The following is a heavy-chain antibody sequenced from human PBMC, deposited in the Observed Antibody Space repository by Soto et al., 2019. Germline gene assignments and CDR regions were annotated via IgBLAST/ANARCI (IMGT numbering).Heavy chain of an antibody. CDR3: ARGVEGWYSDS. Sequence: SLRLSCAASGFTFNTHPLYWVRQAPGKGLEWVAFISYDGTNKFYADSVEGRFTISRDTSKSTLYLQMYSLRDDDTAVYYCARGVEGWYSDSWGRGTLVTVSS. V-gene: IGHV3-30-3*01. J-gene: IGHJ4*02. CDR1: GFTFNTHP. CDR2: ISYDGTNK. D-gene: IGHD3-3*01.